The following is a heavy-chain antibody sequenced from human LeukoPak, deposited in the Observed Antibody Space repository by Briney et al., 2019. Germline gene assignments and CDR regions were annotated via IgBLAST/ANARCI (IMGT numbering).Heavy chain of an antibody. V-gene: IGHV1-24*01. J-gene: IGHJ5*02. CDR1: GYTLTELS. CDR2: FDPEDGET. CDR3: ATGWELLRGNWFDP. D-gene: IGHD1-26*01. Sequence: GASVKVSCKASGYTLTELSMHWVRQAPGKGLERMGGFDPEDGETIYAQKFQGRVTMTEDTSTDTAYMELSSLRSEDTAVYYCATGWELLRGNWFDPWGQGTLVTVSS.